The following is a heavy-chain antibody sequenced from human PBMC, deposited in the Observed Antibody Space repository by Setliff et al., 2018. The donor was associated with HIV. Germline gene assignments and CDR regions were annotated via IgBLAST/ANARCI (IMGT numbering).Heavy chain of an antibody. J-gene: IGHJ4*02. V-gene: IGHV4-39*01. D-gene: IGHD3-22*01. CDR1: GASITTNSYY. CDR2: FYYSGTT. CDR3: ARGVLVITHSALDY. Sequence: SETLSLTCAVSGASITTNSYYWGWIRQTPEKGLEWIGDFYYSGTTYYNPSLKSRAISVDTSKNQISLKLSSVTAADTAVYYCARGVLVITHSALDYWGQGTLVTVS.